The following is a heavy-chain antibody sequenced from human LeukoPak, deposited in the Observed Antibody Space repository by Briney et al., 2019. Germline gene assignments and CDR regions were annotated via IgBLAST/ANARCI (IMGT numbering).Heavy chain of an antibody. CDR3: ARGDPNYGGANYYYMDV. Sequence: GRSLRLSCAASGFTFSHYGMHWVRQAPGKGLEWVAVIWHDGSNKNYGDSVKGRFTISRDNSKNTLYLEMNSLRAEDTAVYYCARGDPNYGGANYYYMDVWGKGTTVTVSS. CDR2: IWHDGSNK. V-gene: IGHV3-33*01. CDR1: GFTFSHYG. D-gene: IGHD4-23*01. J-gene: IGHJ6*03.